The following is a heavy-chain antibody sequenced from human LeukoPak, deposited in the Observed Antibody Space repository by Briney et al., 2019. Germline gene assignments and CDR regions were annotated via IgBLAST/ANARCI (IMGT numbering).Heavy chain of an antibody. Sequence: SSETLSLTCTVSDYSISSGFYWGWIRQPPGKGLEWIGSIFHSGSTYYSPSLKSRVTMSVDTSKNHFSLKLTSVTAADTAVYYCARDSNSRLTMVRGVLGWFDPWGQGTLVTVSS. D-gene: IGHD3-10*01. J-gene: IGHJ5*02. V-gene: IGHV4-38-2*02. CDR1: DYSISSGFY. CDR3: ARDSNSRLTMVRGVLGWFDP. CDR2: IFHSGST.